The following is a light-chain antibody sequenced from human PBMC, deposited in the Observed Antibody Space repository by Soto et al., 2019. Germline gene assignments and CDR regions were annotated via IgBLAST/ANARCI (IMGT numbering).Light chain of an antibody. CDR3: CSYAGSHVV. V-gene: IGLV2-11*01. CDR1: SSDIGRYNY. J-gene: IGLJ2*01. CDR2: DVS. Sequence: QSVLTQPRSVSGSPGQSVTISCTGSSSDIGRYNYVSWYQQHPGKPPKLITYDVSERPSGVPDHFSGSKSANTASLTISGLQAEDEADYYCCSYAGSHVVFGGGTKLTVL.